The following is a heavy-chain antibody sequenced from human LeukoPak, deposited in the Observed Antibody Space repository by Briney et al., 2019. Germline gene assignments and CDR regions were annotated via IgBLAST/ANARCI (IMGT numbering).Heavy chain of an antibody. CDR1: GFTFSSYS. J-gene: IGHJ6*03. CDR3: ARGVSSGWEYYYYYMDV. V-gene: IGHV3-48*01. D-gene: IGHD6-19*01. CDR2: ISSSSSTI. Sequence: GGSLRLSCAASGFTFSSYSMNWVRQAPGKGLEWVSYISSSSSTIYYADSVKGRFTISRDNAKNSLYLEMNSLRAEDTAVYYCARGVSSGWEYYYYYMDVWGKGTTVTVSS.